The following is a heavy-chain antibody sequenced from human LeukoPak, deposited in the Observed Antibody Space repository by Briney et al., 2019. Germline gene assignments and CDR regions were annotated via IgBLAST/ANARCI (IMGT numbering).Heavy chain of an antibody. J-gene: IGHJ4*02. D-gene: IGHD3-22*01. V-gene: IGHV3-13*04. CDR3: VRERMDGSGAKALQFLDY. CDR2: IGTGGDT. Sequence: GGSLRLSCVASGFTSSRYDFHWVRQATGKGLEWVSAIGTGGDTYYAGSVKGRFTISRENAKNSLYLQMNSLRAGDTAVYYCVRERMDGSGAKALQFLDYWGQGTLVTVSS. CDR1: GFTSSRYD.